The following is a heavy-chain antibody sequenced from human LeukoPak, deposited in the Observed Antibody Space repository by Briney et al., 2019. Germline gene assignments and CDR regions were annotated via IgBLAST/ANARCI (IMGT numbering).Heavy chain of an antibody. Sequence: GRSLRLSCAASGFTFDDYAMHWVRQAPGKGLEWVSGISWNSGSIGYADSVKGRFTISRDNAKNSLYLQMNSLRAEDTALYYCEKDRARGSGSYYNPTPYYYYGRDVWAQGPTVPVSS. CDR2: ISWNSGSI. CDR3: EKDRARGSGSYYNPTPYYYYGRDV. V-gene: IGHV3-9*01. D-gene: IGHD3-10*01. CDR1: GFTFDDYA. J-gene: IGHJ6*02.